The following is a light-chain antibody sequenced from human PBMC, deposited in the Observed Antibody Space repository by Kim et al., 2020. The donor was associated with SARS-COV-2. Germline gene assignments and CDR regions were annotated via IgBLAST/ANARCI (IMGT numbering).Light chain of an antibody. J-gene: IGKJ4*01. CDR2: GAS. Sequence: DIVLTQSPGTLSLSPGERATLSCRASQIFRSDYLAWYQLKPGQAPRLLVYGASTRAAGIPDRFSATDFTLTISRLEPEDFGVYYCQDYSRSPLTFGGGTKVDIK. CDR1: QIFRSDY. CDR3: QDYSRSPLT. V-gene: IGKV3-20*01.